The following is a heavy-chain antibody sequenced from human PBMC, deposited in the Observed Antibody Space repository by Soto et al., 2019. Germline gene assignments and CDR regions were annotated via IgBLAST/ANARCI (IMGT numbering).Heavy chain of an antibody. D-gene: IGHD1-26*01. CDR1: GFTFSGSA. V-gene: IGHV3-23*01. Sequence: GGSLRLSCAASGFTFSGSAFSWVRQAPGKGLEWVSAISASGGNTYYADSVKGRFTISRDNSRNTLFLQMNILRSEDTAVYYCARGRDGYYPLGGYWGQGTLVTSPQ. J-gene: IGHJ4*02. CDR2: ISASGGNT. CDR3: ARGRDGYYPLGGY.